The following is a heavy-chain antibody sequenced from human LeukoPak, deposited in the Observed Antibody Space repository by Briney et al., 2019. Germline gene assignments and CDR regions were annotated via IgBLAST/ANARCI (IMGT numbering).Heavy chain of an antibody. D-gene: IGHD3-22*01. CDR2: INPSGGST. V-gene: IGHV1-46*01. J-gene: IGHJ4*02. CDR1: GYTFTSYY. Sequence: ASVKVSCKASGYTFTSYYMHWVRQAPGQGLEWMGIINPSGGSTSYAQKFQGRVTMTRDMSTSTVYMELSSLRSEDTAVYYCARDQYYYGSSGSGDYWGQGTLVTVSS. CDR3: ARDQYYYGSSGSGDY.